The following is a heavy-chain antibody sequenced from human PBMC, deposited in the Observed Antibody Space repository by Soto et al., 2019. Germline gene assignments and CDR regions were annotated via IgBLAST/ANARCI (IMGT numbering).Heavy chain of an antibody. Sequence: LSLTCAISGDSVSSNSAAWNWSRQSPSRGLEWLGRTYYRSKWYNDYAVSVKSRITINPDTSENQFSLQLNSVTPEDTAVYYCARDVSSSPGAEASIWGQGTMVTVSS. CDR3: ARDVSSSPGAEASI. J-gene: IGHJ3*02. CDR1: GDSVSSNSAA. CDR2: TYYRSKWYN. D-gene: IGHD6-13*01. V-gene: IGHV6-1*01.